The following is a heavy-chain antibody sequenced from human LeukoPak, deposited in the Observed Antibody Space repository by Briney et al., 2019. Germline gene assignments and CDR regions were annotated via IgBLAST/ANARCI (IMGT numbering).Heavy chain of an antibody. CDR3: ARDYYDSSGYFSDAFDI. J-gene: IGHJ3*02. D-gene: IGHD3-22*01. CDR1: GGTFSSYA. V-gene: IGHV1-69*06. CDR2: IIPIFGTA. Sequence: SVKVSCKASGGTFSSYAISWVRQAPGQGLEWMGGIIPIFGTANYAQKFQGRVTITADKSTSTAYMELSSLRSEDTAVYYCARDYYDSSGYFSDAFDIWGQGTMVTVSS.